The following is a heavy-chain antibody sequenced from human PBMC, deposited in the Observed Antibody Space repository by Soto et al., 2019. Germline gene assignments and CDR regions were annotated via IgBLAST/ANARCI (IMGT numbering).Heavy chain of an antibody. D-gene: IGHD3-16*01. V-gene: IGHV4-59*01. CDR1: GDSLNNNW. CDR3: ARGSLVYDS. J-gene: IGHJ4*02. Sequence: QVQLLESGPTLVKPSETLFLTCSVSGDSLNNNWWTWIRQAPGTAPELVGYIYYKGDTRYNPSLESRVTISLDTPKNQISLDLRSVTGADTAVYFCARGSLVYDSWGQGILVTVSS. CDR2: IYYKGDT.